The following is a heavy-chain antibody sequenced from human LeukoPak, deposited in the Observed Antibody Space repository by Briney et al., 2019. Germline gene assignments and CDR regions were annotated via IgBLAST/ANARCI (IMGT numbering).Heavy chain of an antibody. V-gene: IGHV3-21*01. CDR1: GFTLSSYD. CDR3: ARDLGRQFYGMDL. J-gene: IGHJ6*02. Sequence: GGSLRLSCTASGFTLSSYDMNWVRQAPGRGLEWVSFISSSSNYIYYADSVKGRFTTSRDNARNSLYLQMNSLRAEDTALYYCARDLGRQFYGMDLWGQGTTVTVS. CDR2: ISSSSNYI. D-gene: IGHD2-15*01.